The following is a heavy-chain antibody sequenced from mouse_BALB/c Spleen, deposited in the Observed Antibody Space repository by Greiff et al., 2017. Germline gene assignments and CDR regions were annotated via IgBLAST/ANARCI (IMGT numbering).Heavy chain of an antibody. J-gene: IGHJ4*01. CDR3: ARAYYGNYDYYAMDY. CDR1: GFSLTSYG. V-gene: IGHV2-9*02. D-gene: IGHD2-10*01. Sequence: QVQLKESGPGLVAPSQSLSITCTVSGFSLTSYGVHWVRQPPGKGLEWLGVIWAGGSTNYNSALMSRLSISKDNSKSQVFLKMNSLQTDDTAMYYCARAYYGNYDYYAMDYWGQGTSVTVSS. CDR2: IWAGGST.